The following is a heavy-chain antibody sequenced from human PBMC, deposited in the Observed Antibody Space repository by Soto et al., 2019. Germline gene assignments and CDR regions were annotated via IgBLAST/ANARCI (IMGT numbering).Heavy chain of an antibody. CDR3: AMAWSYSSSFFDY. Sequence: PGGSLRLSCAASGFTFSSYAMHWVRQAPGKGLEWVAVISYDGSNKYYADSVKGRFTISRDNSKNTLYLQMNSLRAEDTAVYYCAMAWSYSSSFFDYWGQGTLVTVSS. CDR1: GFTFSSYA. V-gene: IGHV3-30-3*01. CDR2: ISYDGSNK. D-gene: IGHD6-6*01. J-gene: IGHJ4*02.